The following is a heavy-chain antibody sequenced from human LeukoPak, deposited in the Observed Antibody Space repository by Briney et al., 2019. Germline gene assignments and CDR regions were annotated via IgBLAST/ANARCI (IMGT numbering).Heavy chain of an antibody. CDR3: ARQRVPNCKFDY. V-gene: IGHV1-2*02. J-gene: IGHJ4*02. CDR2: YNHNSGGT. Sequence: GSSVKVSCKASGYTFTGYYTQWVRQAPGQGLEWMEWYNHNSGGTNYAPTLQGRVTMTGDTSISPASMELSRLSADDTAVYYCARQRVPNCKFDYWGQGTLVTVSS. CDR1: GYTFTGYY. D-gene: IGHD1-1*01.